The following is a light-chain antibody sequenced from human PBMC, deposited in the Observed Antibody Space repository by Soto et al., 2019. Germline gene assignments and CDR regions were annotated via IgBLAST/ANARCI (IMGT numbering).Light chain of an antibody. CDR3: SSYTSSSTVV. J-gene: IGLJ2*01. Sequence: QSVLTQPASVSGSPGQSITISCTGTSSDIGGYKYVSWYQQHPGKAPKVMIYEVSNRPSGVSHRFSGSKSGNTASLTISGLQAQDEADYYCSSYTSSSTVVFGGGTQLTVL. CDR2: EVS. V-gene: IGLV2-14*01. CDR1: SSDIGGYKY.